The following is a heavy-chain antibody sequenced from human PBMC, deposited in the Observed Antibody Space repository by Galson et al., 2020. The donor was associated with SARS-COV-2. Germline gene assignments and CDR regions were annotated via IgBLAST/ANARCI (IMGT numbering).Heavy chain of an antibody. Sequence: SGPTLVKPPQTLTLTCTFSGFPLRNSEMCVSWLRQPPGKALEWLARLDWDGPKYYSTSLKTRLTISKDTSKNQVVLTLTNMDPVDTATYYGARIRPLVRGGGGDCLDYWGQGTRVTVSS. D-gene: IGHD3-10*01. J-gene: IGHJ4*02. CDR3: ARIRPLVRGGGGDCLDY. CDR2: LDWDGPK. V-gene: IGHV2-70*11. CDR1: GFPLRNSEMC.